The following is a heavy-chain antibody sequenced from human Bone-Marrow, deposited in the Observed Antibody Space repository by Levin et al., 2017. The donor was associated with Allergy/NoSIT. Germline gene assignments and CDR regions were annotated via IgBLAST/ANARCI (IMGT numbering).Heavy chain of an antibody. D-gene: IGHD3-16*01. CDR2: ISYDGSDK. J-gene: IGHJ4*02. V-gene: IGHV3-30*03. CDR3: ARVYDSYYFDY. Sequence: QTGGSLRLSCAASGFTFNSYGMHWVRQAPGRGLEWVAFISYDGSDKNYADSVKGRFTISRDKSKNTLSLQMNSLRAEDTAVYYCARVYDSYYFDYWGQGSLVAVSS. CDR1: GFTFNSYG.